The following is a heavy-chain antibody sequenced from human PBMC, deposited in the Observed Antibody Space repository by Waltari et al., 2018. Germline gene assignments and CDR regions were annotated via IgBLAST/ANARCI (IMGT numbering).Heavy chain of an antibody. Sequence: QVQLVQSGAEVKKPGASVKVSCKASGYTFTNFGINWVRQAPGQGIEWMGWVSPDNGNADYEQKLQGRVTMTTDTSTKTAFLELRSLRSDDTAVYYCARGGGPRTVVALTFDLWGQGTLVTVSS. V-gene: IGHV1-18*01. CDR2: VSPDNGNA. CDR1: GYTFTNFG. D-gene: IGHD3-22*01. CDR3: ARGGGPRTVVALTFDL. J-gene: IGHJ4*02.